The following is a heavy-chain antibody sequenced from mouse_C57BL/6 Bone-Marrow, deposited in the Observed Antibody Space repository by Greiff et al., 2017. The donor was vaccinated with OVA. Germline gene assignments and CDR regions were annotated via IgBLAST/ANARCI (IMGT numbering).Heavy chain of an antibody. CDR3: ASSDASYAMDY. CDR1: GYTFTDYY. V-gene: IGHV1-19*01. Sequence: EVQLQQSGPVLVKPGASVKMSCKASGYTFTDYYMNWVKQSHGKSLEWIGVINPYNGGTSYNQKFKGKATLTVDKSSITAYMELNSLTSEDSAVYSCASSDASYAMDYWGQGTSVTVSS. D-gene: IGHD3-1*01. CDR2: INPYNGGT. J-gene: IGHJ4*01.